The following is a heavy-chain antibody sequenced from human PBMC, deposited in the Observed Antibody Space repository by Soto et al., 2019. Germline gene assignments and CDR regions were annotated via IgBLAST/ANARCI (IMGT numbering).Heavy chain of an antibody. CDR2: IYHSGST. CDR1: GGSISSYY. D-gene: IGHD6-19*01. J-gene: IGHJ6*02. CDR3: ARAGGSSGWYSHYYYGMDV. Sequence: SETLSLTCTVSGGSISSYYWSWIQQPPGKGLEWIGYIYHSGSTNYNPSLKSRVTISVDTSKNQFSLKLSSVTAADTAVYYCARAGGSSGWYSHYYYGMDVWGQGTTVTVSS. V-gene: IGHV4-59*01.